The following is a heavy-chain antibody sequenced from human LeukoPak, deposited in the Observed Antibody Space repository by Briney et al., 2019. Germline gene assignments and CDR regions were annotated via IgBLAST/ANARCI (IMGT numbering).Heavy chain of an antibody. Sequence: ASVKVSCKASGGTFSTYTVSWVRQAPGQGLEWMGGIIPIFGTAHYAQKFQGRVTITADESTSTAYMELSSLRSEDTAVYYCARAYMTATRHFDYWGQGTLVTVSS. CDR2: IIPIFGTA. V-gene: IGHV1-69*13. CDR3: ARAYMTATRHFDY. D-gene: IGHD2-21*02. CDR1: GGTFSTYT. J-gene: IGHJ4*02.